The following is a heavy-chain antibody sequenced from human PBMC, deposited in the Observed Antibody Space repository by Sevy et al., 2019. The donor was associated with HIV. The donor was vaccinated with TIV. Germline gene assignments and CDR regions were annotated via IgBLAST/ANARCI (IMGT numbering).Heavy chain of an antibody. D-gene: IGHD3-9*01. Sequence: GGSLRLSCAASGFIFSNYTMSWVRQAPGKGLEWDSVISGSGGRTHYADSVKGRFTISRENSKNTLYLQMNSLRAEDTAVYYYAKRFPKGTYFDIWGQGTLVTVSS. CDR2: ISGSGGRT. CDR3: AKRFPKGTYFDI. J-gene: IGHJ4*02. CDR1: GFIFSNYT. V-gene: IGHV3-23*01.